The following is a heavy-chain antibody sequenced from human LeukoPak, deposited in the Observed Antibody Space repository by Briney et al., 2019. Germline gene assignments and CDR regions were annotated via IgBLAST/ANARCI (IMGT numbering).Heavy chain of an antibody. V-gene: IGHV3-21*01. D-gene: IGHD3-10*01. CDR1: GFTFSSYS. Sequence: NPGGSLRLSCAASGFTFSSYSMNWVRQAPGKGLEWVSSISSSSSYIYYADSVKGRFTISRDNAKNSLYLQMNSLRAEDTAVYYCARDLGVRGVRPHDWGQGTLVTVSS. CDR3: ARDLGVRGVRPHD. CDR2: ISSSSSYI. J-gene: IGHJ4*02.